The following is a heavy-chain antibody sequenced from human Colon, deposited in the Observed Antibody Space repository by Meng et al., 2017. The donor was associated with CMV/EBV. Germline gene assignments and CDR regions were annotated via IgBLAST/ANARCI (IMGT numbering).Heavy chain of an antibody. D-gene: IGHD2-2*01. CDR2: IIPIFGTA. Sequence: SVKVSCKASGGTFSSYAISWVRQAPGQGLEWMGGIIPIFGTANYAQKFQGRVTITTDESTSTAYMELSSLRSEDTAIYYCARSLTSGIVVVPAAPLDPWGQGTLVTVSS. V-gene: IGHV1-69*05. CDR3: ARSLTSGIVVVPAAPLDP. J-gene: IGHJ5*02. CDR1: GGTFSSYA.